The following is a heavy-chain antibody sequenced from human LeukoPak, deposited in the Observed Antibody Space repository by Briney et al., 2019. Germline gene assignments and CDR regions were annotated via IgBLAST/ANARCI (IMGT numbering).Heavy chain of an antibody. CDR1: AFTFSSYR. CDR3: AELGITMIGGV. V-gene: IGHV3-21*01. D-gene: IGHD3-10*02. J-gene: IGHJ6*04. Sequence: GGSLRLSCAASAFTFSSYRVNWVRQATGKGLEWVSCISSSSSYIYYADSVKGRFTTSRDNAKNSLYLQMNSLRAEDTAVYYCAELGITMIGGVWGKGTTVTISS. CDR2: ISSSSSYI.